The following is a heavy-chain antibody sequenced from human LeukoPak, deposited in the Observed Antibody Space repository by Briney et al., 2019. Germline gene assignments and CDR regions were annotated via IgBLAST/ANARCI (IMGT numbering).Heavy chain of an antibody. CDR2: IFGSGGVT. CDR1: GFTFTNYA. D-gene: IGHD6-19*01. Sequence: GGSLRLSCAASGFTFTNYAMSWVRQAPGKGLEWVSSIFGSGGVTHYADSVRGRFTISRDNSKNTLYLQMNILRAEDTAVYYCARDQLYSSGWRTGYYFDYWGQGTLVTVSS. J-gene: IGHJ4*02. CDR3: ARDQLYSSGWRTGYYFDY. V-gene: IGHV3-23*01.